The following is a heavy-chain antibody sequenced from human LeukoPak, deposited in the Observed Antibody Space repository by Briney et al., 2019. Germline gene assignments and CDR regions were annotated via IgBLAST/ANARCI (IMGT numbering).Heavy chain of an antibody. CDR1: GGSISSSSYY. Sequence: SETLSLTCTVSGGSISSSSYYWGWIRQPPGKGLEWIGSIYYSGSTYYNPSLKSRVTISVDTSKNQFSLKLSSVTAADTAVYYCAREDYDLWSGYSTRYYFDYWGQGTLVTVSS. V-gene: IGHV4-39*07. CDR2: IYYSGST. J-gene: IGHJ4*02. D-gene: IGHD3-3*01. CDR3: AREDYDLWSGYSTRYYFDY.